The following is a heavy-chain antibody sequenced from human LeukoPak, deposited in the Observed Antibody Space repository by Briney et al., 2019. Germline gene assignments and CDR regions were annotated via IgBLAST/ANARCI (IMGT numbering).Heavy chain of an antibody. CDR3: ARGGVVVAATPYYYYSMDV. D-gene: IGHD2-15*01. CDR2: IYASGST. CDR1: GGSISGGGYY. V-gene: IGHV4-61*02. Sequence: TLSLTFTVSGGSISGGGYYWSWFRQPAGKGLEWIGRIYASGSTGYNPSLKGRVTISVDTSKNQFSLKLSSVTAADTAVYYCARGGVVVAATPYYYYSMDVWGQGTTVTVYS. J-gene: IGHJ6*02.